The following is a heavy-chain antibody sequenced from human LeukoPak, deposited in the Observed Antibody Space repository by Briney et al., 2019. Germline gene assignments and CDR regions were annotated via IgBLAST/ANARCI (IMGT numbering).Heavy chain of an antibody. CDR2: IYYSGST. Sequence: SETLSLTCTVSGGSVSSGSYYWSWIRQPPGKGLEWVGYIYYSGSTNYNPSLKSRVTISVDTSKNQFSLKLSSVTAADTAVYYCARDGYDILTGYPYHFDYWGQGTLVTVSS. CDR3: ARDGYDILTGYPYHFDY. D-gene: IGHD3-9*01. CDR1: GGSVSSGSYY. V-gene: IGHV4-61*01. J-gene: IGHJ4*02.